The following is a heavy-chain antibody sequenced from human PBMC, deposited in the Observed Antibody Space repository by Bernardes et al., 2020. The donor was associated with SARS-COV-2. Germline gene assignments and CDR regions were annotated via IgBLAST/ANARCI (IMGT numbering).Heavy chain of an antibody. CDR3: ARPCLGSSTSCYGGDWLDP. Sequence: ASVKVSCKASGYTFTGYYMHWVRQAPGQGLEWMGRITPNSGGTNYAQKFQGRVTMTRDTSISTAYMELSRLRSDDTAVYYCARPCLGSSTSCYGGDWLDPWGQGTLVTVSS. D-gene: IGHD2-2*01. CDR2: ITPNSGGT. J-gene: IGHJ5*02. V-gene: IGHV1-2*06. CDR1: GYTFTGYY.